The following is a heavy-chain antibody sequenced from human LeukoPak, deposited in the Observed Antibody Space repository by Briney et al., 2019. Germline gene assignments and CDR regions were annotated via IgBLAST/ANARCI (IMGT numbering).Heavy chain of an antibody. D-gene: IGHD3-3*01. CDR3: ARVTPSITIFGVVISYYFDY. Sequence: SETLSLTCTVSGGSISSYYWSWIRQPPGKGLDWIGYIYYSASTNYNPPPKSRVTISVDTSKSPFSLKLSSVTAADTAVYYCARVTPSITIFGVVISYYFDYWGQGTLVTVSS. CDR1: GGSISSYY. V-gene: IGHV4-59*01. J-gene: IGHJ4*02. CDR2: IYYSAST.